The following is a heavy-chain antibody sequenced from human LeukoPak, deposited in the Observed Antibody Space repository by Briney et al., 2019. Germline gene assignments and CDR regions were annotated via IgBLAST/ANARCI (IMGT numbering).Heavy chain of an antibody. CDR3: AKGSGSYLEDFDY. D-gene: IGHD1-26*01. Sequence: GGSLRLSCAASGFSFKDFAMTWVRQSPEKGLEWVSSISGNAFNTYYADSVKGRFAIARDNSKNTLYLQMNSLRAEDTAVYYCAKGSGSYLEDFDYWGQGTLVTVSS. V-gene: IGHV3-23*01. CDR1: GFSFKDFA. J-gene: IGHJ4*02. CDR2: ISGNAFNT.